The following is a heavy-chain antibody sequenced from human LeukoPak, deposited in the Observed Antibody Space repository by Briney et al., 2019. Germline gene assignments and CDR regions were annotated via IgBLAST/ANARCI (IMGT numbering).Heavy chain of an antibody. Sequence: SETLSLTCIVSGASISNDYWGWIRQPPGKGLEWIGYLQKSGITNYIPSLESRLTISVDTSKNQFSLNLGSVTAADTAVYYCARCGLSDDYWGQGTLVTVSS. CDR3: ARCGLSDDY. V-gene: IGHV4-59*01. D-gene: IGHD4/OR15-4a*01. J-gene: IGHJ4*02. CDR2: LQKSGIT. CDR1: GASISNDY.